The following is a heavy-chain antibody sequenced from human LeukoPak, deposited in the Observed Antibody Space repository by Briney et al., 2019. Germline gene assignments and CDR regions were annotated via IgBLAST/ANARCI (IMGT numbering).Heavy chain of an antibody. D-gene: IGHD3-16*01. CDR2: INHSGST. J-gene: IGHJ3*02. Sequence: SETLSLTCAVYGGSHSGYYWSWIRQSPGKGLEWIGEINHSGSTNYNPSLKSRVTISVETSKKQFSLKLSSVTAADTAVSYCARHAEGGDAFDIWGQGTMVTVSS. V-gene: IGHV4-34*01. CDR3: ARHAEGGDAFDI. CDR1: GGSHSGYY.